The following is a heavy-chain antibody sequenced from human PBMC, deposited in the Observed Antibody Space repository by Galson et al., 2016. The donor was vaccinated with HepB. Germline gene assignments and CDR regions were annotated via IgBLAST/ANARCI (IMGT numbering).Heavy chain of an antibody. CDR2: ISSARDTI. CDR3: ARGGWQPLNGYAIDN. J-gene: IGHJ4*02. V-gene: IGHV3-48*01. CDR1: GFTFSTYN. D-gene: IGHD3-9*01. Sequence: SLRLSCAASGFTFSTYNMNWVRLAPGKGLEWVSYISSARDTIHYAGSVKGRSTISRDNAKNSLYLQMNSLRAEDTAVYYCARGGWQPLNGYAIDNWGQGTLVTVSS.